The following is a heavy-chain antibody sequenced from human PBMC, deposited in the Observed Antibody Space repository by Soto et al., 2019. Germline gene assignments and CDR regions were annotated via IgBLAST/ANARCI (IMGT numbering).Heavy chain of an antibody. CDR3: ARTEYFDWLPPRSDAFDI. V-gene: IGHV4-4*07. D-gene: IGHD3-9*01. CDR1: GGSISSYY. Sequence: QVQLQESGPGLVKPSETLSLTCTVSGGSISSYYWSWIRQPAGKELEWIGRIYTSGSTNYNPSLKSRVTMSVDTSKNQFSLKLSSVTAADTAVYYCARTEYFDWLPPRSDAFDIWGQGTMVTVSS. J-gene: IGHJ3*02. CDR2: IYTSGST.